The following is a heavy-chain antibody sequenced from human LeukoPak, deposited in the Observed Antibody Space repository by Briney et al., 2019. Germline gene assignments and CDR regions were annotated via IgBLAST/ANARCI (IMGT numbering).Heavy chain of an antibody. CDR1: GFAVSSNY. D-gene: IGHD6-13*01. V-gene: IGHV3-53*01. Sequence: PGGFLRLSCAASGFAVSSNYMSWVRQPPGKGLEWLSLIDSSGNTFYADSVKGRFTISRDYLKNTLFLQMNSLRAEDTALYYCARDPVVASPGPFYYHYMDVWGKGTTVTVSS. CDR2: IDSSGNT. CDR3: ARDPVVASPGPFYYHYMDV. J-gene: IGHJ6*03.